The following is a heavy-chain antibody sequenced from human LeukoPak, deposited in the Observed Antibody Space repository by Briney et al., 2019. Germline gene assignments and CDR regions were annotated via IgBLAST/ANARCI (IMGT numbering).Heavy chain of an antibody. D-gene: IGHD4-17*01. V-gene: IGHV1-2*02. CDR2: INPNSGGT. J-gene: IGHJ4*02. CDR3: ARPLDYGDYVGFFDY. Sequence: GASVKVSCEASGYTFTGYYMHWVRQAPGQGLEWMGWINPNSGGTNYAQKFQGRVTMTRDTSISTAYMELSRLRSDDTAVYYCARPLDYGDYVGFFDYWGQGTLVTVSS. CDR1: GYTFTGYY.